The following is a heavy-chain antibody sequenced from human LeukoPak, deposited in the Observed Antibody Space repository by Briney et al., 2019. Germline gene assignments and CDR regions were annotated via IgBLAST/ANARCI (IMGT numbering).Heavy chain of an antibody. V-gene: IGHV3-21*01. CDR2: ISSNNGYI. Sequence: GGSLRLSCAPSGFSFSSYRMNWVRQAPGRGREWVASISSNNGYIYYADSVKGRFTISRDNGENSLHLQMNSLRAEDAAVYYCARDLGTRKSIAFADWGQGTLVTVPS. D-gene: IGHD6-6*01. CDR1: GFSFSSYR. J-gene: IGHJ4*02. CDR3: ARDLGTRKSIAFAD.